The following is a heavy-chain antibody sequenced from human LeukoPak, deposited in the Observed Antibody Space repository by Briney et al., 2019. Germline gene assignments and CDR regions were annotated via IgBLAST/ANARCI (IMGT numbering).Heavy chain of an antibody. CDR3: ARGWGYFDY. V-gene: IGHV4-59*01. CDR2: IFYTGTT. J-gene: IGHJ4*02. D-gene: IGHD6-19*01. CDR1: GGSISNYY. Sequence: SSETLSLPCPVSGGSISNYYWSWIRQPPGKGLEWIGYIFYTGTTNYNFSLKSRLTISVDTSKNQFSLRLTSVTAADTAVYYCARGWGYFDYWGQGTLVTVSS.